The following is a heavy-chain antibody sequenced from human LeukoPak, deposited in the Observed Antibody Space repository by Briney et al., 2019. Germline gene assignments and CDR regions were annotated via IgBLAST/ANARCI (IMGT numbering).Heavy chain of an antibody. J-gene: IGHJ5*02. V-gene: IGHV1-69*13. CDR2: IIPIFGTA. CDR3: ARDRNYYGSGSYKGEDWFDP. Sequence: GASVKVSCKASGRTFSSYAISWVRQAPGQGLEWMGGIIPIFGTANYAQKFQGRVTITADESTSTAYMELSSLRSEDTAVYYCARDRNYYGSGSYKGEDWFDPWGQGTLVTVSS. CDR1: GRTFSSYA. D-gene: IGHD3-10*01.